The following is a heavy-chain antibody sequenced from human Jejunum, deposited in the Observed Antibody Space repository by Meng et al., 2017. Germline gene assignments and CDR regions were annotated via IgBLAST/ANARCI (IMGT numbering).Heavy chain of an antibody. Sequence: SETLSLTCTVSGYSISSGYYWGWIRQPPGMGLEWIGSVSHGWSSYSNPSLKSRVTMSLDTSKNQFSLKLNSVTATDAAVNFCARQRGNSYGPLDYWGLGTLVTVSS. CDR3: ARQRGNSYGPLDY. CDR2: VSHGWSS. V-gene: IGHV4-38-2*02. CDR1: GYSISSGYY. J-gene: IGHJ4*02. D-gene: IGHD5-18*01.